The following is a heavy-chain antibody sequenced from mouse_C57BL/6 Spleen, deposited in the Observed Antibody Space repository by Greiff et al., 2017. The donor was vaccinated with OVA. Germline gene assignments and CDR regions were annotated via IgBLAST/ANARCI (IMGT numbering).Heavy chain of an antibody. CDR2: IHPNSGST. J-gene: IGHJ4*01. Sequence: QVQLQQPGAELVKPGASVKLSCKASGYTFTSYWLPWVKQRPGQGLEWIGMIHPNSGSTNYNEKFKSKATLTVDKSSSTAYMQLSSLTSEDSAVYYGARVSNYERYAMDYWGQGTSVTVSS. CDR1: GYTFTSYW. D-gene: IGHD2-5*01. V-gene: IGHV1-64*01. CDR3: ARVSNYERYAMDY.